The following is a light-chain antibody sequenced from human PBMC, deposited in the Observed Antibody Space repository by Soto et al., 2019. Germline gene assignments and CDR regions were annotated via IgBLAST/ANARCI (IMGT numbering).Light chain of an antibody. Sequence: DIHRTQAPSTLSASLGDTVTITFRASQSISSYLNWYQQKPGKAPKLLIYAASSLQSGVPSRFSGSGSGTDFTLTISSLQPEDFATYYCQQSYSTLTWTFGQGTKVDIK. CDR1: QSISSY. CDR3: QQSYSTLTWT. V-gene: IGKV1-39*01. J-gene: IGKJ1*01. CDR2: AAS.